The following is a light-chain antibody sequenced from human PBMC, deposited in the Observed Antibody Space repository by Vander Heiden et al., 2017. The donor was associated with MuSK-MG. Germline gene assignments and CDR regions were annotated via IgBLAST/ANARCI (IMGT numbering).Light chain of an antibody. CDR2: DTS. J-gene: IGLJ3*02. CDR3: LLSYSCARV. CDR1: TRAVTSGHY. V-gene: IGLV7-46*01. Sequence: AVVTQEPSLTVSPGGTVPLTRRSSTRAVTSGHYPYWFQQKPGQPPRTLIYDTSNKLSQTPARFSGSLLGGKAALTLSGAQPEDEAEYYCLLSYSCARVFGGGTKLTVL.